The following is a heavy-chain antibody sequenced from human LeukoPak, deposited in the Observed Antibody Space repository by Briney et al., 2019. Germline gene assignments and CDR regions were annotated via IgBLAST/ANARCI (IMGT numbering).Heavy chain of an antibody. Sequence: SETLSLTCTVSGGSISSSPYYWGWIRQPPGKGLEWIGNIYYSGTTYYNPSLKSRCTIFVDTSNNQFSLKLNFVTAADTAMYYCARMFRSSWYINWFDPWGQGTLVTVSS. V-gene: IGHV4-39*01. CDR3: ARMFRSSWYINWFDP. D-gene: IGHD6-13*01. J-gene: IGHJ5*02. CDR1: GGSISSSPYY. CDR2: IYYSGTT.